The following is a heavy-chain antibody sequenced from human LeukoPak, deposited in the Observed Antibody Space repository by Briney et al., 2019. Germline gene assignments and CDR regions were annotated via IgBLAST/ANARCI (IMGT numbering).Heavy chain of an antibody. V-gene: IGHV4-34*01. D-gene: IGHD3-3*01. CDR3: ARTASYYDSILDY. CDR2: INHSGST. Sequence: EPSETLSLTCAVYGGSFSGYYWSWIRQPPGKGLEWIGEINHSGSTNYNPSLKSRVTISVDTSKNQFSLKLSSVTAADTAVYYCARTASYYDSILDYCGQGTLVTVSS. CDR1: GGSFSGYY. J-gene: IGHJ4*02.